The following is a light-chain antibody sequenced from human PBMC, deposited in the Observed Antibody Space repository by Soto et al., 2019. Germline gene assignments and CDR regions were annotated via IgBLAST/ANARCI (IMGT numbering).Light chain of an antibody. Sequence: DIQFTHSPSFLSASVVDRVTITFLASQGISSYLTWYQQKPGKAPKVLIYAASTLQSGVPSRFSGSGSGTEFTLTISSLQPEDFATYFCQKHESYPLNFGRGTRLEIK. CDR2: AAS. V-gene: IGKV1-9*01. CDR1: QGISSY. CDR3: QKHESYPLN. J-gene: IGKJ5*01.